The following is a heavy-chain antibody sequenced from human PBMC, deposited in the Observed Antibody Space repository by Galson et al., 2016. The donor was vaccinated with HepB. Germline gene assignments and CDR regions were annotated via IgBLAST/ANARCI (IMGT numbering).Heavy chain of an antibody. V-gene: IGHV3-23*01. J-gene: IGHJ5*01. D-gene: IGHD6-13*01. CDR1: GFIFSNSV. CDR3: AKASGHSNTWFNY. CDR2: TSTLVDST. Sequence: SLRLSCAASGFIFSNSVMSWVRQAPGKGLEWVSVTSTLVDSTYYADSVKGRFTVSRDNSKNTVYLQMNSLRAEDTAVYYCAKASGHSNTWFNYWGQGTLVTVSS.